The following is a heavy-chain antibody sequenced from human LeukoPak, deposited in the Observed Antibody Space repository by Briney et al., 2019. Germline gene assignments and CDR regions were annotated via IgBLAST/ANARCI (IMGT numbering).Heavy chain of an antibody. V-gene: IGHV4-59*01. CDR1: GGSISSYY. CDR3: VRARQQDTYYFDY. CDR2: IYYSGST. J-gene: IGHJ4*02. Sequence: NPSETLSLTCTVSGGSISSYYWSWIRQPPGKGLEWIGYIYYSGSTNYNPSLKSRVTISVDTSKNQFSLKLSSVTAADTAVYYCVRARQQDTYYFDYWGQGTLVTVSS. D-gene: IGHD1/OR15-1a*01.